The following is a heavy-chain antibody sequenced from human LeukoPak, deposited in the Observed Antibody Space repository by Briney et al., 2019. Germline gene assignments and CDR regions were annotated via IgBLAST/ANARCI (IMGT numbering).Heavy chain of an antibody. V-gene: IGHV1-46*01. D-gene: IGHD2-21*01. CDR1: GYTFTSFY. CDR2: INSSGGST. J-gene: IGHJ4*02. CDR3: VRGDGALLFLDY. Sequence: ASVKVSCKASGYTFTSFYMHWVRQAPGQGLEWMGIINSSGGSTTYAQKFQGRVTMTRDTSTSTVYMELSSLRSEDTAVYYCVRGDGALLFLDYWGQGTLVTVSS.